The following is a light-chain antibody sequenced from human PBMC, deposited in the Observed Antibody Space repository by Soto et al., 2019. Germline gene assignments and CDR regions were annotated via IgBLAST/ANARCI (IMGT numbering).Light chain of an antibody. J-gene: IGKJ5*01. V-gene: IGKV3-15*01. CDR1: QSVSSN. CDR2: GAS. CDR3: QQYNNWPLRT. Sequence: EIVMTQTPATLSFCPWEIATLSCRASQSVSSNLAWYQQKPGQAPRLLIYGASTRATGIPARFSGSGSGTEFTLTISSLQSEDFAVYYCQQYNNWPLRTFGQGTRLEI.